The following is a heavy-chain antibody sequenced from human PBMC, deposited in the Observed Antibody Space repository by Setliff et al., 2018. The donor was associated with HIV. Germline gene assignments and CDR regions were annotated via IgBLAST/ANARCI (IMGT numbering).Heavy chain of an antibody. CDR1: GFTFDDYA. V-gene: IGHV3-9*03. CDR3: AKGGYGSGSYYYLDY. J-gene: IGHJ4*02. Sequence: GGSLRLSCAASGFTFDDYAMHWVRQAPGKGLEWVSGISWNSGSIDYADSVKGRFTISRDNAKNSLYLQMNSLRAEDMALYYCAKGGYGSGSYYYLDYWGQGTLVTVSS. D-gene: IGHD3-10*01. CDR2: ISWNSGSI.